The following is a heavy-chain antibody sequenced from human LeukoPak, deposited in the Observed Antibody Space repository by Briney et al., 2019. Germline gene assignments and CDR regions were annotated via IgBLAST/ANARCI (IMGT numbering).Heavy chain of an antibody. CDR2: IYHSGST. CDR1: GGSISSGGYS. Sequence: SQTLSLTCAVSGGSISSGGYSWSWIRQPPGKGLGWIGYIYHSGSTYYNPSLKSRVTISVDRSKNQFSLKLSSVTAADTAVYYCARREGAAGTNYWGQGTLVTVSS. V-gene: IGHV4-30-2*01. CDR3: ARREGAAGTNY. J-gene: IGHJ4*02. D-gene: IGHD6-13*01.